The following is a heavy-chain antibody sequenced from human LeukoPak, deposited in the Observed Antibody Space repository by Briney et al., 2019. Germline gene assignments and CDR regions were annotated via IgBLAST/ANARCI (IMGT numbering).Heavy chain of an antibody. D-gene: IGHD3-9*01. CDR1: GGSFSVYY. J-gene: IGHJ6*03. V-gene: IGHV4-34*01. CDR3: ARLHIRRYFDWSINYYYYYMDV. Sequence: SETLSLTCAVYGGSFSVYYWSWIRQPPGKGLEWIGEVNHSGSTNYNPSLKSRVTISVDTSKNQFSLKLSSVTAADTAVYYCARLHIRRYFDWSINYYYYYMDVWGKGTTVTISS. CDR2: VNHSGST.